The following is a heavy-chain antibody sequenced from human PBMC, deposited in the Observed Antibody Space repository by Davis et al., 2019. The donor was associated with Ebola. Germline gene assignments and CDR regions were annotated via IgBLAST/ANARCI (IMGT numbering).Heavy chain of an antibody. V-gene: IGHV5-51*01. J-gene: IGHJ4*02. CDR3: ARQGAPYSAPAN. CDR1: GYSFNSYW. Sequence: GEYLKTPRKGSGYSFNSYWIGRVRQLPGKGLEWMGIIYTGDSDTRYSPSFKGKVTIPANKSISTAYLQWSSLKASDTAMYYCARQGAPYSAPANWGQGTLVTVSS. CDR2: IYTGDSDT. D-gene: IGHD1-26*01.